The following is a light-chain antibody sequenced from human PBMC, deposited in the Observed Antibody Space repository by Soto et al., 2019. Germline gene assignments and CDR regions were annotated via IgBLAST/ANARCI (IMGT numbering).Light chain of an antibody. CDR3: PQSYNTPQT. Sequence: DIQMTQCPSSLSASVGDRVTITCRASQSIDTYVNWYQQKPWKAPKVLLYTASALQSGVPSRFSGSGSGTDITLNMNGLQPDDFETDYDPQSYNTPQTFGQEPTVEIK. V-gene: IGKV1-39*01. CDR1: QSIDTY. J-gene: IGKJ1*01. CDR2: TAS.